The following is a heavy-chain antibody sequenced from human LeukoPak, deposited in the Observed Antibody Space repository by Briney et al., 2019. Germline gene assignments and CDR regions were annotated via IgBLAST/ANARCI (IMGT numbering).Heavy chain of an antibody. CDR1: GFTFSSFW. V-gene: IGHV3-74*01. J-gene: IGHJ4*02. CDR3: ASCVAVPGLPDY. CDR2: INSDGSDT. D-gene: IGHD6-19*01. Sequence: GGSLRLSCAASGFTFSSFWMYWVRQAPGKGLVWVSRINSDGSDTSYADSVQGRFTISRDNAKNTLYLQMNSLRAEDTAVYYCASCVAVPGLPDYWGQGTLVTVSS.